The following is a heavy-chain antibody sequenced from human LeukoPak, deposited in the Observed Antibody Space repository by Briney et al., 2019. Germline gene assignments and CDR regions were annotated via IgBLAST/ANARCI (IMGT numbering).Heavy chain of an antibody. V-gene: IGHV3-23*01. CDR3: AKGRWSTGRFDH. CDR2: ISSSGTTI. J-gene: IGHJ4*02. CDR1: GFMFSYG. Sequence: GGSLRLSCVASGFMFSYGMIWVRQAPGKGLEWVSLISSSGTTIYQADSVRGRFTISRDNSKNTLYLQMNRLRVEDTAVYYCAKGRWSTGRFDHWGQGTLVTVSS. D-gene: IGHD1-26*01.